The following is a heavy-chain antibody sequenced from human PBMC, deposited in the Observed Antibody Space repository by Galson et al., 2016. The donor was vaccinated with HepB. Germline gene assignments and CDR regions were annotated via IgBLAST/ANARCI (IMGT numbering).Heavy chain of an antibody. CDR1: GFTFSDYY. V-gene: IGHV3-11*04. D-gene: IGHD5-18*01. CDR3: AEDGESAMLTANCYFDY. CDR2: INSSRRTI. J-gene: IGHJ4*02. Sequence: SLRLSCAASGFTFSDYYMSWIRQAPGKGLEWLSYINSSRRTIHYADSVKGRFTISRDNAKNSIYLQMDSLRAEDTAEYYWAEDGESAMLTANCYFDYWGQGTLVTVSS.